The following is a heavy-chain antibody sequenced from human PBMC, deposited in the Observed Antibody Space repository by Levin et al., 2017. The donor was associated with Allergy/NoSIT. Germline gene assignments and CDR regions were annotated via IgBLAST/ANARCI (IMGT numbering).Heavy chain of an antibody. CDR1: GFSFTTYA. CDR3: AKDDLAYITTWGEAFDY. Sequence: PGESLKISCVASGFSFTTYAIHWVRQAPGKGLEWVAVVSYDGTETFYADSVKGRFTVSRDNSKNTVYLQMNSLRPEDTATYFCAKDDLAYITTWGEAFDYWGQGTLVTVSS. J-gene: IGHJ4*02. V-gene: IGHV3-30*18. CDR2: VSYDGTET. D-gene: IGHD3-16*01.